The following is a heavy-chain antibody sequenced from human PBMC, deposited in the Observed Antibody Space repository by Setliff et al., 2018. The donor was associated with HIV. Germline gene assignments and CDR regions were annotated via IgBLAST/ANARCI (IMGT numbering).Heavy chain of an antibody. V-gene: IGHV3-11*03. D-gene: IGHD3-22*01. CDR3: EYFGQH. CDR1: GFTFSDYY. CDR2: ISSSFIYT. Sequence: KAGGSLRLSCAASGFTFSDYYMSWIRQAPGKGLEWVSYISSSFIYTDYADSVKGRVTISRDNAKKSLYLQMNSLRAEDTAGGSSEYFGQHWGQGTLVTVSS. J-gene: IGHJ1*01.